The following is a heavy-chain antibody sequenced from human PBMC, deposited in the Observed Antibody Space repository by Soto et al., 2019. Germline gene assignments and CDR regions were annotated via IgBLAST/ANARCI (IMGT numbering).Heavy chain of an antibody. CDR3: ATYSSGWSDY. Sequence: QLQLQESGPGLVKPSETLSLTCTVSGGSISSSSYYWGWIRQPPEKGLEWIGSIYYSGSTYYNPSLKSRVTLSVDTSKNQFSLKLSSVTATDTAVYYCATYSSGWSDYWGQGTLVTVSS. CDR1: GGSISSSSYY. J-gene: IGHJ4*02. V-gene: IGHV4-39*01. D-gene: IGHD6-19*01. CDR2: IYYSGST.